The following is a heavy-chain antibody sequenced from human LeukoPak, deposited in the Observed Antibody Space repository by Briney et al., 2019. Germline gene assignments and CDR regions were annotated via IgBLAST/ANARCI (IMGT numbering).Heavy chain of an antibody. V-gene: IGHV4-34*01. Sequence: PSETLSLTCAVYGGSFSGYYWSWIRQPPGKGLEWIGEINHSGSTNYNPSLKSRVTISVDTSKNQFSLKLSSVTAADTAVYYCARGRITIPSAVFDYWGQGTLATVSS. CDR2: INHSGST. CDR1: GGSFSGYY. CDR3: ARGRITIPSAVFDY. J-gene: IGHJ4*02. D-gene: IGHD3-3*01.